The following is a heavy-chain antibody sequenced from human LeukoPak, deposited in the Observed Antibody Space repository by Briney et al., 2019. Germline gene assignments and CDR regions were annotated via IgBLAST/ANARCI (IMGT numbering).Heavy chain of an antibody. J-gene: IGHJ4*02. CDR2: ISSSGSTI. Sequence: GGSLRLSCAASGFTFSSYEMNWVRQAPGKGLEWVSYISSSGSTIYYADSVKGRFTISRDNAKNSLYLQMNSLRAEDTAVYYCARTYYYDSSGYHWGYFDYWGQGTLVTVSS. V-gene: IGHV3-48*03. CDR1: GFTFSSYE. D-gene: IGHD3-22*01. CDR3: ARTYYYDSSGYHWGYFDY.